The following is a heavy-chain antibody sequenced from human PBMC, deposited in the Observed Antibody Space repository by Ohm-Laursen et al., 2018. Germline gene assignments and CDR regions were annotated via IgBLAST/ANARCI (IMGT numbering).Heavy chain of an antibody. D-gene: IGHD4-11*01. CDR2: ISYDGSNK. CDR3: AKIQGSNSDFFDY. Sequence: SLRLSCTAPGFTFRSYGMHWVRQAPGKGLEWVAVISYDGSNKYYADSVKGRFTISRDNSKNTLYLQMNSLRAEDTAVYYCAKIQGSNSDFFDYWGQGTLVTVSS. CDR1: GFTFRSYG. J-gene: IGHJ4*02. V-gene: IGHV3-30*18.